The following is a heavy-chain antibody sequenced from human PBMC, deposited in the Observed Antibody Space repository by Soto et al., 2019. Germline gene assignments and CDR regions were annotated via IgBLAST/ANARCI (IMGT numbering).Heavy chain of an antibody. Sequence: GVPKRLSCAASGLTFSSYGRNWVRKAPGKGLEWVSYISSSSSTIYYADSVKGRFTISRDNAKNLLYLQMNSLRDEDTAVYYCARAQGSWYYDSSGYPDDAFDIWGQGTMVTVSS. CDR1: GLTFSSYG. J-gene: IGHJ3*02. CDR3: ARAQGSWYYDSSGYPDDAFDI. D-gene: IGHD3-22*01. V-gene: IGHV3-48*02. CDR2: ISSSSSTI.